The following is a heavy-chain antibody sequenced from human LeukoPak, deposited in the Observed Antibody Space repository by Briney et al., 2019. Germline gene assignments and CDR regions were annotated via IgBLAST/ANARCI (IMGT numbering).Heavy chain of an antibody. CDR3: ARVALGDYYDSSGYSIFDY. CDR2: IYYSGST. CDR1: GGSISSSSYY. D-gene: IGHD3-22*01. Sequence: SETLSLTCTVSGGSISSSSYYWGWIRQPPGKGLEWIGSIYYSGSTYFNPSLKSRVTISVDTSKSQFSLKLSSVTAADTAVYYCARVALGDYYDSSGYSIFDYWGQGTLVTVSS. J-gene: IGHJ4*02. V-gene: IGHV4-39*07.